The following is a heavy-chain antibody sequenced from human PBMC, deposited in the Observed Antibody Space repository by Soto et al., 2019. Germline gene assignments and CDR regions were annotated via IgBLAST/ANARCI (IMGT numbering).Heavy chain of an antibody. CDR1: GGSISSYY. V-gene: IGHV4-59*01. J-gene: IGHJ6*02. Sequence: SETLSLTCTVSGGSISSYYWSWIRQPPGKGLEWIGYIYYSGSTNYNPSLKSRVTISVDTSKNQFSLKLSSVTAADTAVYYCARELTVRGVNYYYYGMDVWGQGTTVTVSS. CDR2: IYYSGST. CDR3: ARELTVRGVNYYYYGMDV. D-gene: IGHD3-10*01.